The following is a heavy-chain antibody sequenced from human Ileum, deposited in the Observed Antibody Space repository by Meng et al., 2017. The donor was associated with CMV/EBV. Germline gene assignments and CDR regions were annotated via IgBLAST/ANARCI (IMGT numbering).Heavy chain of an antibody. D-gene: IGHD3/OR15-3a*01. V-gene: IGHV3-53*01. CDR2: IRGDDST. Sequence: GESLKISCVASGVSVRTNYMSWVRQAPGKGLEWVSFIRGDDSTSYTDSVQGRFTISRDNSKNTVYLQMNSLRAEDTAVYYCAKDDFRSSYFDYWGQGTLVTGSS. CDR1: GVSVRTNY. CDR3: AKDDFRSSYFDY. J-gene: IGHJ4*02.